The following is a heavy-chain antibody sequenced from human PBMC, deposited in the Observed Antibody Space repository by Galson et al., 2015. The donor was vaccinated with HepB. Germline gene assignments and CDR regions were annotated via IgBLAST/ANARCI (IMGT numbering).Heavy chain of an antibody. J-gene: IGHJ5*02. CDR2: ISSSSSYI. D-gene: IGHD2-2*01. V-gene: IGHV3-21*01. CDR3: ARGTHQLLTNNWFDP. Sequence: SLRLSCAASGFIFSSYSMNWVRQAPGKGLEWVSSISSSSSYIYYADSVKGRFTISRDNAKNSLYLQMNSLRAEDTAVYYCARGTHQLLTNNWFDPWGQGTLVTVSS. CDR1: GFIFSSYS.